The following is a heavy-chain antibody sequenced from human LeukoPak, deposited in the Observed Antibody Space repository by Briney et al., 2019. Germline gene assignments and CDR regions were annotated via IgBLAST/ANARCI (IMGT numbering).Heavy chain of an antibody. J-gene: IGHJ5*02. CDR1: GFTFSSYS. CDR3: AKGRGYCSGGSCYSDWFDP. V-gene: IGHV3-48*01. CDR2: ISSSSSTI. D-gene: IGHD2-15*01. Sequence: PGGSLRLSCAASGFTFSSYSMLWVRQAPGKGLEWVSYISSSSSTIYYADSVKGRFTISRDNSKNTLYLQMNSLRAEDTAVYYCAKGRGYCSGGSCYSDWFDPWGQGTLVTVSS.